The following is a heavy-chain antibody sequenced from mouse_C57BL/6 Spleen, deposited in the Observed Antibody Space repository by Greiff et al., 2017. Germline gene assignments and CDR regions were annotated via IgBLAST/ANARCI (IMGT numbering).Heavy chain of an antibody. CDR2: ISGGGGNT. CDR1: GFTFSSYT. CDR3: ASLTGKGFAY. V-gene: IGHV5-9*01. D-gene: IGHD4-1*01. Sequence: DVHLVESGGGLVKPGGSLKLSCAASGFTFSSYTMSWVRQTPEKRLEWVATISGGGGNTYYPDSVKGRFTISRDNAKNTLYLQMSSLRSEDTALYYCASLTGKGFAYWGQGTLVTVSA. J-gene: IGHJ3*01.